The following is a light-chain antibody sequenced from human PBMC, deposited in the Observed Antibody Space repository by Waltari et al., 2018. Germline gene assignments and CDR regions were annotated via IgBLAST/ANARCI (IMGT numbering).Light chain of an antibody. J-gene: IGKJ1*01. Sequence: DIDMTQSPDSLAVSLGERATINCKSSQSVLYSPENKTYLGWLQQKPGQPPKLLIYWASMRESGVPDRFSGSGSGTDFTLTINNLQAEDVAVYYCQKYYSVPRTFGQGTKVEIK. V-gene: IGKV4-1*01. CDR1: QSVLYSPENKTY. CDR3: QKYYSVPRT. CDR2: WAS.